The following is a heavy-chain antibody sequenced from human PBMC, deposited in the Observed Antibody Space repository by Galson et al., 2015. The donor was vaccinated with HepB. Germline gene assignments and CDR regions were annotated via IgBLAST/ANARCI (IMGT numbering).Heavy chain of an antibody. Sequence: SLRLSCAASGFTFSSYAMSWVRQAPGKGLEWVSAISGSGGSTYYADSVKGRFTISRDNSKNTLYLQMNSLRAEDTAVYYCAKVRARGTLHFYDAFDIWGQGTMVTVSS. CDR2: ISGSGGST. J-gene: IGHJ3*02. CDR3: AKVRARGTLHFYDAFDI. V-gene: IGHV3-23*01. D-gene: IGHD3-3*02. CDR1: GFTFSSYA.